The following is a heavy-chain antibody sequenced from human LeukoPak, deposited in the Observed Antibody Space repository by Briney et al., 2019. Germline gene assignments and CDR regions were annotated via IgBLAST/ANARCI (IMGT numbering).Heavy chain of an antibody. J-gene: IGHJ6*02. D-gene: IGHD4/OR15-4a*01. CDR2: IYYSGNT. CDR3: ARRSMVRTVGYYYGMDV. V-gene: IGHV4-59*08. Sequence: SETLSLTCTVSGGSISSDYWSWIRQPPGKGLEWIGYIYYSGNTNYNPSLTSRATISVDMSKKQFSLKLSSVTAADTAVYYCARRSMVRTVGYYYGMDVWGQGTTVTVSS. CDR1: GGSISSDY.